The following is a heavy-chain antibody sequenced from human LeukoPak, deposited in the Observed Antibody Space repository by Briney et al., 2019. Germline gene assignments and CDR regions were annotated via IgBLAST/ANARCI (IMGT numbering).Heavy chain of an antibody. CDR2: FDPEDGET. D-gene: IGHD6-19*01. J-gene: IGHJ4*02. V-gene: IGHV1-24*01. CDR1: GYTLSELS. Sequence: ASVKVSCKVSGYTLSELSMHWVRQAPGKGLESMGGFDPEDGETIYAQKFQGRVTLTEDTSTDTAYMELSSLTSEDTAVYYCATVTGYSGGWKLDYWGQGTLVTVSS. CDR3: ATVTGYSGGWKLDY.